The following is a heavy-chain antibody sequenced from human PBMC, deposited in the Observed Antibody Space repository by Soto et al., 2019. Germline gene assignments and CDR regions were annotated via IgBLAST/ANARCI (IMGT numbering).Heavy chain of an antibody. CDR1: GGSISSTDYY. CDR2: KYDRGST. D-gene: IGHD1-26*01. Sequence: PSETLSLTCTVSGGSISSTDYYWAWIRQPPGKGLECIGIKYDRGSTDYNPSLKRQVNMSVNTPKNQFSQKLSTVTAADTAVYYCATQEVGGSYVYTFDPWGQGTLVTVS. J-gene: IGHJ5*02. V-gene: IGHV4-39*01. CDR3: ATQEVGGSYVYTFDP.